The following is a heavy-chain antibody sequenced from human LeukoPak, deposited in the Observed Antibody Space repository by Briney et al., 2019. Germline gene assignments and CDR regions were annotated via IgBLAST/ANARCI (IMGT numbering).Heavy chain of an antibody. CDR3: ARGSSSWYPYYYYYMDV. D-gene: IGHD6-13*01. J-gene: IGHJ6*03. Sequence: ASVRVSCKASGYTFTSYDINWVRQATGQGLEWMGWMNPNSGNTGYAQKFQGRVTITRNTSISTAYMELSSLRSEDTAVYYCARGSSSWYPYYYYYMDVWGKGTTVTVSS. CDR1: GYTFTSYD. V-gene: IGHV1-8*01. CDR2: MNPNSGNT.